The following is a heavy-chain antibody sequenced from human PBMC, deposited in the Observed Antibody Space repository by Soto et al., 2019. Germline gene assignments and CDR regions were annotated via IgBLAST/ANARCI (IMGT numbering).Heavy chain of an antibody. CDR3: ARIDMVISQDYGDAFDI. V-gene: IGHV3-11*01. CDR1: GFTFSDYY. Sequence: GGSLRLSCAASGFTFSDYYMSWIRQAPGKGLEWVSYISSSGSTIYYADSVKGRFTISRDNAKNSLYLQMNSLRAEDTAVYYCARIDMVISQDYGDAFDIWGQGTMVTVSS. J-gene: IGHJ3*02. CDR2: ISSSGSTI. D-gene: IGHD3-22*01.